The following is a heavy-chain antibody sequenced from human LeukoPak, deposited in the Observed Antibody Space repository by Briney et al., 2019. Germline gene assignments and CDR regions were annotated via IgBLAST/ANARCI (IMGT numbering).Heavy chain of an antibody. CDR2: MYYGGNT. CDR3: ARRRDYTYYFDY. CDR1: GGSISSISYY. D-gene: IGHD4-11*01. V-gene: IGHV4-39*01. Sequence: KASETLSLTCTVSGGSISSISYYWGWIRQPPGKGLEWIGSMYYGGNTHYNPSLKSRATMSVDTSKNQFSLKLSSVTAADTAVYYCARRRDYTYYFDYWGQGTLVTVSS. J-gene: IGHJ4*02.